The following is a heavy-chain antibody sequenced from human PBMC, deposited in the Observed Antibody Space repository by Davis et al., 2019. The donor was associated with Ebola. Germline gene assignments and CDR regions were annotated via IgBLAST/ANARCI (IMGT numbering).Heavy chain of an antibody. Sequence: SETLSLTCTVSGGSISSSSYYWGWIRQPPGKGLEWFGSIYYSGSTYYNPSLKSRVTISVDTSKNQFSLKLSSVTAADTAVYYCARQARGGASSWYEMGGWFDPWGQGTLVTVSS. J-gene: IGHJ5*02. V-gene: IGHV4-39*01. D-gene: IGHD6-13*01. CDR1: GGSISSSSYY. CDR2: IYYSGST. CDR3: ARQARGGASSWYEMGGWFDP.